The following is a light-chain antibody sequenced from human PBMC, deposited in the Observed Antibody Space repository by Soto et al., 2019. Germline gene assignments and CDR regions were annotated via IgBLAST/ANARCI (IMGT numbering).Light chain of an antibody. V-gene: IGKV3-20*01. CDR1: QSVSSSY. CDR3: QEYGSSPRT. CDR2: GAS. J-gene: IGKJ1*01. Sequence: EIVLTQSPGTLSLSPGERATLSCRASQSVSSSYLAWYQQKPGQAPRLLIYGASSRATGIPDRFSGSGSGTVFTLTINILEPDDFAVYYCQEYGSSPRTFGQGTKVDIK.